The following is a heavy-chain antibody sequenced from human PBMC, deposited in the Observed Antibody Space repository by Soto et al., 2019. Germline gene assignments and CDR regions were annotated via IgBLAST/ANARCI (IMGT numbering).Heavy chain of an antibody. CDR2: IDYVGCT. CDR1: GDSINRRY. Sequence: SVTLSFPCSVSGDSINRRYWSWIRLPPGKGMEWSGYIDYVGCTNYAPSLQSRVTMSVDTSKIQVSLRLRYVTAAYTAVYSCVRQIGNHLDFWPQRILGIFSS. CDR3: VRQIGNHLDF. D-gene: IGHD1-1*01. J-gene: IGHJ4*02. V-gene: IGHV4-59*11.